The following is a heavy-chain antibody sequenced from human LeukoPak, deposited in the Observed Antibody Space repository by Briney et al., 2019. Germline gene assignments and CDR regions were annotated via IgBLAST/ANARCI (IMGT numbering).Heavy chain of an antibody. CDR2: INHSGST. V-gene: IGHV4-34*01. D-gene: IGHD3-10*01. CDR3: ARRSVVRGVTPFDY. CDR1: GGPLSGSY. J-gene: IGHJ4*02. Sequence: SETLSLASAVFGGPLSGSYWGWIGQPPGKGLEWIGEINHSGSTNYNPSFKSRVTISVDTSKNQFSLKLSSVTAADTAVYYCARRSVVRGVTPFDYWGQGTLVTVSS.